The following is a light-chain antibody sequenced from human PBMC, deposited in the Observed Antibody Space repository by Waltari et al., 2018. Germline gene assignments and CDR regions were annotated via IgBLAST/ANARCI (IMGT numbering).Light chain of an antibody. V-gene: IGLV1-47*01. CDR2: RTN. CDR3: AAWDDSLSVYV. J-gene: IGLJ1*01. CDR1: SSNLGCKY. Sequence: QSVLTQPPSASGTPGQRVTISCSGSSSNLGCKYVYLYQQLPGPAPKLLIYRTNQRPSGVPDRFSGSKSGTSASLAISGLRSEDEADYYCAAWDDSLSVYVFGTGTKVTVL.